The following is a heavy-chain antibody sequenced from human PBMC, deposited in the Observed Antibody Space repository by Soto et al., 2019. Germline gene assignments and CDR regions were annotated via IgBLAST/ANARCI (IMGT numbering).Heavy chain of an antibody. CDR3: ARDLYDILTGYYKGRWFDP. CDR1: GFTFSSYS. J-gene: IGHJ5*02. V-gene: IGHV3-21*01. D-gene: IGHD3-9*01. CDR2: ISSSSSYI. Sequence: EVQLVESGGGLVKPGGSLRLSCAASGFTFSSYSMNWVRQAPGKGLEWVSSISSSSSYIYYADSVKGRFTISRDNAKNSLYLQMNSVRAEDTAVYYCARDLYDILTGYYKGRWFDPWGQGTLVTVSS.